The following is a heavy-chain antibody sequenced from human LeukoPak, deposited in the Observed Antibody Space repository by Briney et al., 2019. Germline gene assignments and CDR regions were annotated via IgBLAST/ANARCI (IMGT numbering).Heavy chain of an antibody. Sequence: GGSLRLSCAASGITFTSYAMTWVRQPPGKGLEWVANIKGDGSEDEYVDSVKGRFTISRDNAQNSLFLQMDNLRGEDTAVYYCARDMGIYTNYGAYWGQGTLVTVSS. D-gene: IGHD4-17*01. CDR3: ARDMGIYTNYGAY. CDR2: IKGDGSED. V-gene: IGHV3-7*01. J-gene: IGHJ4*02. CDR1: GITFTSYA.